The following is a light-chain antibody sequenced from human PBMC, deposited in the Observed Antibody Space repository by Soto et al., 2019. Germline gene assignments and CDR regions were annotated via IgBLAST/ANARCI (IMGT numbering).Light chain of an antibody. J-gene: IGLJ3*02. CDR1: TSNIGRNT. CDR3: AAWDDSLNEWV. V-gene: IGLV1-44*01. Sequence: QSVLTQPPSASGTPGQRVTISCSGVTSNIGRNTVNWYHQFPGTAPKLLISSINRRPSGVPDRFSGSKSGTSASLAISGLQSEDEADYYWAAWDDSLNEWVFGGGTKLTVL. CDR2: SIN.